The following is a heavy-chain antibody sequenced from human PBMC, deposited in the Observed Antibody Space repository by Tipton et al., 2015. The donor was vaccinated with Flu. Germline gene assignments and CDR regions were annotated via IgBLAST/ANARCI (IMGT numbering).Heavy chain of an antibody. D-gene: IGHD4-23*01. J-gene: IGHJ4*02. CDR1: GGSISSYY. Sequence: TLSLTCTVSGGSISSYYWSWIRQPPGKGLEWIGYIYYNGNTNYNPSLKSRVTISVDTSKNQFSLKVSSVTAADTAVYYCARVGVVTPFDYWGQGTLVTVSS. V-gene: IGHV4-59*01. CDR3: ARVGVVTPFDY. CDR2: IYYNGNT.